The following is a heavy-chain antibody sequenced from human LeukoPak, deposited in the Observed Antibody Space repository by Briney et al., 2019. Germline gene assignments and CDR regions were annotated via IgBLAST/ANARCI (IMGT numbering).Heavy chain of an antibody. V-gene: IGHV4-59*01. D-gene: IGHD2-2*01. CDR1: GDSIGSYF. CDR3: ARDGPAYTSRWYDYYYGLDV. CDR2: IYHSGST. Sequence: SETLFLTCTVSGDSIGSYFWSWIRQSPGKGLEWIGHIYHSGSTNYNPSLKSRVSISVDTSKNQFSLKLTSVTSADTAVYYCARDGPAYTSRWYDYYYGLDVWGQGTTATVSS. J-gene: IGHJ6*02.